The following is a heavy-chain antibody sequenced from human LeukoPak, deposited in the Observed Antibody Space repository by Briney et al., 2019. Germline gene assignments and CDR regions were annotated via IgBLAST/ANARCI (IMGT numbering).Heavy chain of an antibody. CDR3: ARRAITVAPYYFDY. V-gene: IGHV4-39*01. Sequence: SETLSLTCNVSGGSISNKTCSWGWIRQPPGKGLEWIGLYYSGTTYYNPSLKSRVTMYADTSKSQFSLKLTSVTAADTAVYFCARRAITVAPYYFDYWGQGTLVTVSS. CDR2: YYSGTT. CDR1: GGSISNKTCS. J-gene: IGHJ4*02. D-gene: IGHD3-10*01.